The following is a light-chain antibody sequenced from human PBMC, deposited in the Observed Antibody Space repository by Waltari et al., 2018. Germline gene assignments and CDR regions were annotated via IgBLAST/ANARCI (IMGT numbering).Light chain of an antibody. Sequence: EIVLTQSPATLSLSPGERATLSCRASQGVSSYLAWYQQKPGQAPRLLIYDASNRATGIPARFSGSGSGTDFTLTISSLEPEDFAVYYCQQRDGTFGQGTKVEIK. CDR2: DAS. CDR1: QGVSSY. CDR3: QQRDGT. V-gene: IGKV3-11*01. J-gene: IGKJ1*01.